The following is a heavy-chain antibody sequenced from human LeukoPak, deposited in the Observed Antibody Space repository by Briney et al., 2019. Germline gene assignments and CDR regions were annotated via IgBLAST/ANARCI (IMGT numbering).Heavy chain of an antibody. D-gene: IGHD6-13*01. J-gene: IGHJ4*02. CDR2: ISSSGSTI. V-gene: IGHV3-48*03. CDR1: GFTFSSYE. CDR3: ARESDGSSWYRYFDY. Sequence: GGSLRLSCAASGFTFSSYEMNWVRLAPGKGLEWVSYISSSGSTIYYAVSVKGRFTISRDNAKNSLYLQMNSLRAEDTAVYYCARESDGSSWYRYFDYWGQGTLVTVSS.